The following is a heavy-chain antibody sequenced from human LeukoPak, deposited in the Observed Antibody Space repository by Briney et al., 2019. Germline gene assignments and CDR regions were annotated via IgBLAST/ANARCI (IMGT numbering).Heavy chain of an antibody. CDR1: GFTFSTYS. Sequence: GGSLRLSCAASGFTFSTYSMNWVRQAPGKGLEWVSYISSSSSTIYYADSVKGRFTISRDNAKNSLYLQMNSLRAEDTAVYYCARDGGLSGSYLDVFDIWGQGTMVTVSS. J-gene: IGHJ3*02. D-gene: IGHD1-26*01. CDR3: ARDGGLSGSYLDVFDI. CDR2: ISSSSSTI. V-gene: IGHV3-48*04.